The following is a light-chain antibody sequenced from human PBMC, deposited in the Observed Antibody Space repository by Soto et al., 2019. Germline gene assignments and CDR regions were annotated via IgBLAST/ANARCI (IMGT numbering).Light chain of an antibody. CDR1: QSVSSN. V-gene: IGKV3-15*01. Sequence: DIVMTQSPATLSVSPGERATLSCRASQSVSSNLAWYQQKPGQAPRLLIYGASTRDTGIPARFSGSGSGTEFTLTISSLQSEDFAVYYCQQYNNLPGTFGQGTKVEIK. CDR2: GAS. J-gene: IGKJ1*01. CDR3: QQYNNLPGT.